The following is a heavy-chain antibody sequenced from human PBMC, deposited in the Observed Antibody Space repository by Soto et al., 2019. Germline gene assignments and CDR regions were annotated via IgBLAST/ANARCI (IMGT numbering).Heavy chain of an antibody. Sequence: PSETLSLTCTVSGGSISSYYWSWIRQPPGKGLEWIGYIYYSGSTNYNPSLKSRVTISVDTSKNQFSLKLSSVTAADTAVYYCARQTQAYGDYDYWGQGTLLTVSS. V-gene: IGHV4-59*08. D-gene: IGHD4-17*01. CDR1: GGSISSYY. CDR2: IYYSGST. CDR3: ARQTQAYGDYDY. J-gene: IGHJ4*02.